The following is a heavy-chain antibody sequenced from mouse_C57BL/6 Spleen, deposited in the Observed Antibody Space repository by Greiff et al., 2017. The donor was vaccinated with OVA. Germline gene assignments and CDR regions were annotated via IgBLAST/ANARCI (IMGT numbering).Heavy chain of an antibody. CDR3: AFYGNYWYFDV. CDR1: GFNIKDYY. CDR2: IDPEVGET. J-gene: IGHJ1*03. Sequence: VQLKQSGAELVKPGASVKLSCTASGFNIKDYYMHWVKQRTEQGLEWIGRIDPEVGETKYAPKFQGKATITADTSSNTAYLQLSSLTSEDTAVYYCAFYGNYWYFDVWGTGTTVTVSS. D-gene: IGHD2-1*01. V-gene: IGHV14-2*01.